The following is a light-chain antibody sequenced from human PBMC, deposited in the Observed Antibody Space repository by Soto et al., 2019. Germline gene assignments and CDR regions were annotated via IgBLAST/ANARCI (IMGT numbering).Light chain of an antibody. J-gene: IGLJ3*02. CDR1: SSDVGTYNL. V-gene: IGLV2-23*01. CDR2: EDT. CDR3: CSSAGSSTLV. Sequence: QSALTQPASVSGSPGQSVTISCTGTSSDVGTYNLVSWYQHHPGKAPRFMIYEDTKRPSGVSDRFSGSKSGNTASLTISGLQAEDEADYYCCSSAGSSTLVFGGGTKVTVL.